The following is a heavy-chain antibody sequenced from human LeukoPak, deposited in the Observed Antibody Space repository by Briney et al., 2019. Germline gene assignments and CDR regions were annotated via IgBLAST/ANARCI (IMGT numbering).Heavy chain of an antibody. D-gene: IGHD5-12*01. Sequence: GGSLRLSCAASGFTFSNAWMSWVRQAPGKGLEWVGRIKSKTDGGTTDYAAPVKGRFTISRDDSKNTLYLQMNSLKTEDTAVYYCTTSQRGYDYRGSYWGQGTLVTVSS. CDR2: IKSKTDGGTT. CDR3: TTSQRGYDYRGSY. J-gene: IGHJ4*02. CDR1: GFTFSNAW. V-gene: IGHV3-15*01.